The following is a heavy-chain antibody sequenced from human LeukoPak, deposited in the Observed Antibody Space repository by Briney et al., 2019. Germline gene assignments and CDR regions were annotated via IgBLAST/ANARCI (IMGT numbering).Heavy chain of an antibody. CDR2: ISYDGSNK. J-gene: IGHJ4*02. CDR1: GFTFSSYA. Sequence: GGSLRLSCAASGFTFSSYAMHWVRQAPGKGLEWVAVISYDGSNKYYADSVKGRFTISRDNSKNTLYLQMDSLRAEDTAVYYCARSGGWVPYYYDSSGYPPPLVWGQGTLVTVSS. D-gene: IGHD3-22*01. V-gene: IGHV3-30*01. CDR3: ARSGGWVPYYYDSSGYPPPLV.